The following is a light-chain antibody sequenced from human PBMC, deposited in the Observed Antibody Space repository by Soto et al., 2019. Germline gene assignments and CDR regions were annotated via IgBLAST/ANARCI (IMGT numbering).Light chain of an antibody. Sequence: DVPMSLYPSTLSGSVGDRVTITCRASQTISSWLAWYQQKPGKAPKLLIYKASTLKSGVPSRFSGSGSGTEFTLTISSLQPDDFATYYCQHYNSYSEAFGQGTKVDIK. CDR2: KAS. V-gene: IGKV1-5*03. CDR3: QHYNSYSEA. CDR1: QTISSW. J-gene: IGKJ1*01.